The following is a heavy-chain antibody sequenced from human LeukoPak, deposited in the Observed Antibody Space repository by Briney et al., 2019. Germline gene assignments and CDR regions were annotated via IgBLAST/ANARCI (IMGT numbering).Heavy chain of an antibody. CDR3: ARDYGDYPPFDY. V-gene: IGHV3-53*01. CDR2: IHSGGNT. D-gene: IGHD4-17*01. CDR1: GFTVSSDY. J-gene: IGHJ4*02. Sequence: GGSLRLSCAASGFTVSSDYMTWVRQAPGKGLEWVSVIHSGGNTYYADSVKGRFTISRDNAKNSLYLQMNSLRAEDTAVYYCARDYGDYPPFDYWGQGTLVTVSS.